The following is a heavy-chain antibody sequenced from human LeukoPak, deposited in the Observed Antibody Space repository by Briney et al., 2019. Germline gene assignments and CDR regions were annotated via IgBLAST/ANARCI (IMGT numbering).Heavy chain of an antibody. CDR2: ISWNSGSI. Sequence: PGGSLSLSCAASGFTFDDYAMHWVRQAPGKGLEWVSGISWNSGSIGYADSVKGRFTISRDNAKNSLYLQMNSLRAEDTALYYCAKDPSNPYYDFSPWGQGTLVTVSS. V-gene: IGHV3-9*01. CDR1: GFTFDDYA. J-gene: IGHJ5*02. D-gene: IGHD3-3*01. CDR3: AKDPSNPYYDFSP.